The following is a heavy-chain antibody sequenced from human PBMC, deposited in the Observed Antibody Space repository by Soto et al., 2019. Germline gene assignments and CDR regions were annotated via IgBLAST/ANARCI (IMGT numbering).Heavy chain of an antibody. CDR2: IKSQAVGGTT. CDR1: GFAFSDDW. V-gene: IGHV3-15*05. J-gene: IGHJ4*01. Sequence: EVQLVESGGGLVKPGGSLRLSCAASGFAFSDDWMNWVRHAPGKGLEWVGRIKSQAVGGTTDFATAVRGRFAITRDDSTNVTYMQMSSMQIADTAVYYCTTESYGPVRAFRFDYWGHGSLVTVSS. D-gene: IGHD3-10*01. CDR3: TTESYGPVRAFRFDY.